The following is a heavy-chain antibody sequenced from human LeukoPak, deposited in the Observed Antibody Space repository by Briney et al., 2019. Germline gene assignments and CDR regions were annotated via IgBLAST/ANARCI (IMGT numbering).Heavy chain of an antibody. CDR2: IYYSGST. CDR3: ARGGPVGSWFDP. Sequence: SQTLSLTCTVSGRSISSYYWSWIRRPPGKGLEWIGYIYYSGSTKYNPSLKSRVTISVDMSKNQFSLKLSSVTAADTAVYYCARGGPVGSWFDPWGQGTLVSVSS. D-gene: IGHD1-26*01. J-gene: IGHJ5*02. V-gene: IGHV4-59*01. CDR1: GRSISSYY.